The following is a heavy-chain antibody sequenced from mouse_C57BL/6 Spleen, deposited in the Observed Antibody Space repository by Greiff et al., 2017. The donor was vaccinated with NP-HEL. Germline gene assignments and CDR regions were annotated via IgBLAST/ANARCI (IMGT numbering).Heavy chain of an antibody. D-gene: IGHD2-4*01. J-gene: IGHJ2*01. V-gene: IGHV1-82*01. CDR3: ATYYDYDGYYFDD. Sequence: VKLMESGPELVKPGASVKISCKASGYAFSSSWMNWVKQRPGKGLEWIGRIYPGDGDTNYNGKFKGKATLTADKSSSTAYMQLSSLTAEDSAVCCCATYYDYDGYYFDDGGQGTTLTVSS. CDR1: GYAFSSSW. CDR2: IYPGDGDT.